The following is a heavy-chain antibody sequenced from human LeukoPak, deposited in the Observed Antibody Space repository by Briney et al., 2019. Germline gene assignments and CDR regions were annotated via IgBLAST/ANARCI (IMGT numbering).Heavy chain of an antibody. CDR3: AKDPSYIAVAGFDY. J-gene: IGHJ4*02. CDR1: GFTLSTNA. V-gene: IGHV3-23*01. D-gene: IGHD6-19*01. Sequence: GGSLRLSCLTSGFTLSTNAMSWVRQAPGKGLEWISGISGSGGSTYYADSVKGRFTISRDNSKNTLYLQMNSLRAEDTAVYYCAKDPSYIAVAGFDYWGQGTLVTVSS. CDR2: ISGSGGST.